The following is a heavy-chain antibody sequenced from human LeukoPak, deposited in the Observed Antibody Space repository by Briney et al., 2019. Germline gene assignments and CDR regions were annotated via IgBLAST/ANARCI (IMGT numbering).Heavy chain of an antibody. CDR3: ARGRYSSSWYPLFDY. V-gene: IGHV3-11*01. CDR2: ISSSGSTI. CDR1: GFTFSDYY. J-gene: IGHJ4*02. D-gene: IGHD6-13*01. Sequence: GGSLRLSCAASGFTFSDYYMSWIRQAPGKGLEWVSYISSSGSTIYYADSVKGRFTISRDNAKNSLYLQMNSLRAEDTAVYYCARGRYSSSWYPLFDYWGQGTLVTVSS.